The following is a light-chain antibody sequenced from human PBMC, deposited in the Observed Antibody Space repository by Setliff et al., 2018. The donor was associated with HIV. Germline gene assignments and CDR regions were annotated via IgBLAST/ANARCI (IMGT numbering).Light chain of an antibody. CDR1: SSNIGTNT. V-gene: IGLV1-44*01. Sequence: QSVLTQPPSASGIPGQRVTISCSGSSSNIGTNTVTWYQQFPGTAPTHLIYNNNQRPSGVPDRFSGSKSGTSASLAISGLQSEDEAHYYCAAWDDSLNGPDYVFGTGTKVTVL. CDR3: AAWDDSLNGPDYV. J-gene: IGLJ1*01. CDR2: NNN.